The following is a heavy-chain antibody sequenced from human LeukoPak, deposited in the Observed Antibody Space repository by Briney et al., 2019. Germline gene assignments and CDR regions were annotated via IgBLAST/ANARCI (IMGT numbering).Heavy chain of an antibody. CDR1: GFTLSSYG. D-gene: IGHD3-22*01. CDR2: IWYDGSNK. Sequence: PGRSLRLSCAASGFTLSSYGMHWVRQAPGKGLEWVAVIWYDGSNKYYADSVKGRFTISRDNSKNTLYLQMNSLRAEDTAVYYCARDGDSSGYYEPDAFDIWGQGTMVTASS. CDR3: ARDGDSSGYYEPDAFDI. J-gene: IGHJ3*02. V-gene: IGHV3-33*01.